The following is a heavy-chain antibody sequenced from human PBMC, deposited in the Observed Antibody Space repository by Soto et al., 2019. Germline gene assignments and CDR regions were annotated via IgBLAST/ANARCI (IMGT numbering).Heavy chain of an antibody. J-gene: IGHJ3*02. CDR3: ARDGMVVAPLDVFDI. D-gene: IGHD2-15*01. CDR2: INHSGST. V-gene: IGHV4-34*01. CDR1: GGSFSGNY. Sequence: SEALSLTCAGYGGSFSGNYWSLIRQPPGKGLEWIGEINHSGSTNYNPSLKSRVTISVDTSKNQFSLKLSSVTAADTAVFYCARDGMVVAPLDVFDICRQGTMVTGSS.